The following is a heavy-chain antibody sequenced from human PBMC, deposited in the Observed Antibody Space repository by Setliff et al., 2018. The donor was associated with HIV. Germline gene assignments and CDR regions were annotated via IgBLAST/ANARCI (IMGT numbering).Heavy chain of an antibody. D-gene: IGHD4-4*01. CDR2: VYYTGET. CDR3: ARDLTSNSNCFEP. J-gene: IGHJ5*02. V-gene: IGHV4-31*03. Sequence: SETLSLTCSVSGGSLISGGYYWSWIRQHPGKGLEWIGYVYYTGETYYNPSLESRISVSVDTSKNQFSLKLTSVTAADTAIYYCARDLTSNSNCFEPWGQGTQVTVSS. CDR1: GGSLISGGYY.